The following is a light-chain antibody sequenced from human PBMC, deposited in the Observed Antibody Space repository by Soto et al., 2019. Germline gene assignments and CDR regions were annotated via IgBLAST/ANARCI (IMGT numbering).Light chain of an antibody. CDR3: QQYGSSPSVT. CDR1: QSVSSSY. J-gene: IGKJ5*01. V-gene: IGKV3-20*01. CDR2: GAS. Sequence: EIVWTQSPGTRSLSPGERATRACRASQSVSSSYLAWYQQKPGQAPRLLIYGASSWATGIPDRFSGSGSGTDFTITISRLEPDDFAVYSCQQYGSSPSVTFGQGTRLEI.